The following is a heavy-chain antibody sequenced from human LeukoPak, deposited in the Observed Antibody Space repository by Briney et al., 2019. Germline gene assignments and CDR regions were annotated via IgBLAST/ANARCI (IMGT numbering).Heavy chain of an antibody. CDR1: GGSISSYY. D-gene: IGHD3-10*01. CDR2: IYYSGST. V-gene: IGHV4-59*01. J-gene: IGHJ6*03. Sequence: SETLSLTCTVSGGSISSYYWSWIRQPPGKGLEWIGYIYYSGSTNYNPSLKSRVTISVDTSKNQFSLKLSSVTAADTAVYYCARVSPFCYGSGSYYNVCYYYYMDVWGKGTTVTVSS. CDR3: ARVSPFCYGSGSYYNVCYYYYMDV.